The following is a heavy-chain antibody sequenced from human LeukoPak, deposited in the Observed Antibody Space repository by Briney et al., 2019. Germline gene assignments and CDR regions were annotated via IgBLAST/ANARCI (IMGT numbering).Heavy chain of an antibody. Sequence: SETLSLTCTVSGGSISSGGYYWSWIRQHPGKGLEWIGYIYYSGSTYYNPSLKSRVTISVDTSKNQFSLKLGSVTAADTAVYYCARCSGWYLRELDYWGQGTLVTVSS. CDR2: IYYSGST. CDR1: GGSISSGGYY. CDR3: ARCSGWYLRELDY. V-gene: IGHV4-31*03. J-gene: IGHJ4*02. D-gene: IGHD6-19*01.